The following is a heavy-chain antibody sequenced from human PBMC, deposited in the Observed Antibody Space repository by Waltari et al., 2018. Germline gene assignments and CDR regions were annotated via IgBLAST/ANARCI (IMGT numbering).Heavy chain of an antibody. V-gene: IGHV3-30*03. CDR1: GFTFSSYG. D-gene: IGHD3-16*01. CDR3: ARFGGPTGVHDY. CDR2: ISYDGSNK. Sequence: QVPLVESGGGVVQPGRSLRLSCAASGFTFSSYGIHWVRQAPGKGLEWVAVISYDGSNKYYADSVKGRFTISRDNSKNTLYLQMNSLRAEDTAVYYCARFGGPTGVHDYWGQGTLVTVSS. J-gene: IGHJ4*02.